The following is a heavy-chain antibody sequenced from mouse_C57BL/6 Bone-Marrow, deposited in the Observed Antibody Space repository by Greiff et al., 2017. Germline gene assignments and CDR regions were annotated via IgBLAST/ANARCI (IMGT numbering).Heavy chain of an antibody. CDR1: GFTFSSYA. V-gene: IGHV5-4*01. CDR3: ARERLRRYFDY. Sequence: EVKLVESGGGLVKPGGSLKLSCAASGFTFSSYAMSWVRQTPEKRLEWVATISDGGSYTYYPDNVKGRFTISRDNAKNNLYLQMSHLKSEDTAMYYCARERLRRYFDYWGQGTTLTVSS. J-gene: IGHJ2*01. D-gene: IGHD2-4*01. CDR2: ISDGGSYT.